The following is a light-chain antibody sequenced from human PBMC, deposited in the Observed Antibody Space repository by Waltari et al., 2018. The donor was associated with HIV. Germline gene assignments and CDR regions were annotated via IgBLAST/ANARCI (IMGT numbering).Light chain of an antibody. CDR2: EVL. J-gene: IGLJ3*02. V-gene: IGLV2-18*02. Sequence: QSALTQPPSVSGSPGQSVTIYCTGTSSDVARYDRVSWYQQPPGTGPKLLIYEVLNRPSGVPGRFSGSKSGNTASLTIFGLRSEDEADYYCSSFTASGTWVFGGGTKLTV. CDR1: SSDVARYDR. CDR3: SSFTASGTWV.